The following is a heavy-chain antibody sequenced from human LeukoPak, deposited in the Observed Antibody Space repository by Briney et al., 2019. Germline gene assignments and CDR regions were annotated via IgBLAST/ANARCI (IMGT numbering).Heavy chain of an antibody. Sequence: SETLSLTCTVSGGSISSYYWSWIRQPAGKGLEWIGRIYTSGSTNYNPSLKSRVTMSVDTSKNQFSLKLSSVTAADTDVYYCAGAITMVRGVITHFDYWGQGTLVTVSS. CDR3: AGAITMVRGVITHFDY. V-gene: IGHV4-4*07. D-gene: IGHD3-10*01. CDR1: GGSISSYY. J-gene: IGHJ4*02. CDR2: IYTSGST.